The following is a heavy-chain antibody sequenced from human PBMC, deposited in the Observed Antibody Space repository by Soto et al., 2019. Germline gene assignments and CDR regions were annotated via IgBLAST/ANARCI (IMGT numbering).Heavy chain of an antibody. CDR3: ARGDYDILTGPSATTDYYYYGMDV. J-gene: IGHJ6*02. CDR1: GGSISSYY. V-gene: IGHV4-59*01. Sequence: SETLSLTCTVSGGSISSYYWSWIRQPPGKGLEWIGYIYYSGSTNYNPSLKSRVTISVDTSKNQFSLKLSSVTAADTAVYYCARGDYDILTGPSATTDYYYYGMDVWGQGTTVPVSS. D-gene: IGHD3-9*01. CDR2: IYYSGST.